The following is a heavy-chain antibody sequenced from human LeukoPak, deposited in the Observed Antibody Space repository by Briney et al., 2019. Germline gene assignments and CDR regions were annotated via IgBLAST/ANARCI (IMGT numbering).Heavy chain of an antibody. CDR1: GGTFSSYA. V-gene: IGHV1-69*06. J-gene: IGHJ4*02. CDR2: IIPIFGTA. CDR3: ARDGGCSSGSCPFDY. D-gene: IGHD2-15*01. Sequence: SVKVSCKASGGTFSSYAISWVRQAPGQGLEWMGGIIPIFGTANYAQKFQGRVTITADKSTSTAYMELSSLRSEDTAVYYCARDGGCSSGSCPFDYWGQGTLVTVSS.